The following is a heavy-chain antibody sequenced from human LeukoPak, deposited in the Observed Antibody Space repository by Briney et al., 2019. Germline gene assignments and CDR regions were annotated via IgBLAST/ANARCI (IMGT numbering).Heavy chain of an antibody. V-gene: IGHV4-61*01. J-gene: IGHJ2*01. Sequence: SETLSLTCTVSGGSVSSGSYYWSWIRQPPGKGLEWIGYIYYSGSTNYNLSLKSRVTISVDTSKNQFSLKLSSVTAADTAVYYCARGQGYWYFDLWGRGTLVTVSS. CDR1: GGSVSSGSYY. CDR3: ARGQGYWYFDL. CDR2: IYYSGST.